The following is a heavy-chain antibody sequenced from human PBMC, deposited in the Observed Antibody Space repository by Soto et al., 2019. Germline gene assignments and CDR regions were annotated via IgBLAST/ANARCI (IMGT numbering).Heavy chain of an antibody. V-gene: IGHV3-30*18. D-gene: IGHD5-18*01. CDR2: ISYDGSNK. CDR3: AKVTPTLSGYSYAPIYGFDY. Sequence: GGSLRLSCAASGFTFSSYGMHWVRQAPGKGLEWVAVISYDGSNKYYADSVKGRFTISRDNSKNTLYLQMNSLRAEDTAVYYCAKVTPTLSGYSYAPIYGFDYWGQGTLVTVSS. CDR1: GFTFSSYG. J-gene: IGHJ4*02.